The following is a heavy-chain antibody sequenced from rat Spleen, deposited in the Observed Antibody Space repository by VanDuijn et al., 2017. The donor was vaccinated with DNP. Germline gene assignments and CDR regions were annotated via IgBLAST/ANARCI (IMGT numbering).Heavy chain of an antibody. V-gene: IGHV5-25*01. Sequence: EVQLVETGGGLVQPGRSLKLSCAASGFTFSDYYMAWVRQVPGKGLEWIASITSGAGTTSYADSVKGRFTVSSDDAGNTLYLQMDSLRSEDTATYYCATSSYYGYDYGFGYWGQGTLVTVSS. D-gene: IGHD1-7*01. CDR2: ITSGAGTT. CDR1: GFTFSDYY. CDR3: ATSSYYGYDYGFGY. J-gene: IGHJ3*01.